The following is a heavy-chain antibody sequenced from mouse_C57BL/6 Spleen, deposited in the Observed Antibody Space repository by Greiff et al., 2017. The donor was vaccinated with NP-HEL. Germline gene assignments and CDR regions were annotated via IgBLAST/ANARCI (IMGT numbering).Heavy chain of an antibody. CDR3: ARSYYGGGFAY. CDR2: ISSGSSTI. V-gene: IGHV5-17*01. J-gene: IGHJ3*01. D-gene: IGHD1-1*02. Sequence: VQLKESGGGLVKPGGSLKLSCAASGFTFIYSSIDLSRQAPEKGLEWVAYISSGSSTIYYADTVTGRFTISRDNAKNTLFLQMTSLRSEDTAMYYCARSYYGGGFAYWGQGTLVTVSA. CDR1: GFTFIYSS.